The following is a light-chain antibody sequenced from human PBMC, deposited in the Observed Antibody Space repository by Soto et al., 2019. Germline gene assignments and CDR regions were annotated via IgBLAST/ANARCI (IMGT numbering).Light chain of an antibody. CDR1: QSVSSS. Sequence: EIVMTQSPATLSVSPGERATLSCRASQSVSSSVAWYQQKPGQAPRLLIYDSSSRATGVPARFSGSGSGTEFSLAISSLQSEDFAVYYCQQRSNWPPFITFGQGTRLEIK. V-gene: IGKV3-15*01. CDR3: QQRSNWPPFIT. CDR2: DSS. J-gene: IGKJ5*01.